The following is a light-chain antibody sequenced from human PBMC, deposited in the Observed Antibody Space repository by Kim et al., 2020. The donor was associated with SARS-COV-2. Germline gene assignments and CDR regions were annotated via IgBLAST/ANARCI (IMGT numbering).Light chain of an antibody. J-gene: IGKJ1*01. V-gene: IGKV1-27*01. CDR3: QRYYSAPWT. Sequence: DIQMTQSPSSLSASVGDRVTIACRASPGISNYLAWYQQKPGKVPKLLIYAASTLQSGVPSRFSGSGSGTDFTLTISSLQPEDVATYYCQRYYSAPWTFGQGTKLEI. CDR1: PGISNY. CDR2: AAS.